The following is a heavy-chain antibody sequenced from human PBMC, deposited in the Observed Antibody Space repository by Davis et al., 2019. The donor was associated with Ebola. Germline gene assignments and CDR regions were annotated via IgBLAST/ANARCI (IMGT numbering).Heavy chain of an antibody. CDR2: IYYSGST. CDR1: GGSISSYY. V-gene: IGHV4-59*08. J-gene: IGHJ4*02. CDR3: ARRFTMVQGVIITSSYFDY. Sequence: SETLSLTCTVSGGSISSYYWSWIRQPPGKGLEWIGYIYYSGSTNYNPSLKSRVTISVDTSKNQFSLKLSSVTAADTAVYYCARRFTMVQGVIITSSYFDYWGQGTLVTVSS. D-gene: IGHD3-10*01.